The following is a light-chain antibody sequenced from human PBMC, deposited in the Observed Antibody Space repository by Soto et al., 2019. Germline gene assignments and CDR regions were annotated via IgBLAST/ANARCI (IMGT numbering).Light chain of an antibody. J-gene: IGLJ1*01. CDR1: ALTKQY. CDR2: KDS. V-gene: IGLV3-25*03. CDR3: QSADISGPYV. Sequence: ELTQPPSVLVSPGQTARITCSGDALTKQYAYWYQQKPGHAPVLVIYKDSERPSGIPERFSGSSSGTTVTLTISGVQAEDEAAYYCQSADISGPYVFGIGTKVTVL.